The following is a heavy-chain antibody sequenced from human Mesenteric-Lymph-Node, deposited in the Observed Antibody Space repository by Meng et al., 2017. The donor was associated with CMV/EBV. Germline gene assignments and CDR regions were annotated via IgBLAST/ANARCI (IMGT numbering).Heavy chain of an antibody. J-gene: IGHJ4*02. CDR2: ISSGSGTI. V-gene: IGHV3-48*04. D-gene: IGHD1-20*01. CDR1: GFTFSKHS. Sequence: GESLKISCAASGFTFSKHSMNWVRQAPGKGLEWVSYISSGSGTIHYADSVKGRFTISRDNAKNSLYLQVNSLRAEDTAVYYCARGNNWNDFEYWGQGTLVTVSS. CDR3: ARGNNWNDFEY.